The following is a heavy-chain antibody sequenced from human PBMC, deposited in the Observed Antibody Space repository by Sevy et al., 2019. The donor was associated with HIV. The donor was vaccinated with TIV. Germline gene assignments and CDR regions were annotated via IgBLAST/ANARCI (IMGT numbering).Heavy chain of an antibody. D-gene: IGHD2-15*01. V-gene: IGHV3-30*04. J-gene: IGHJ4*02. Sequence: GGSLRLSCAASGFTFSSYAMHWVRQAPGKGLEWVAVISYDGSNKYYADSVKGRFTISRDNSKNTLYLQMNSLRAEDTAVYYCAREVDCSGGSCYYGLDYWGQGTLVTVSS. CDR2: ISYDGSNK. CDR1: GFTFSSYA. CDR3: AREVDCSGGSCYYGLDY.